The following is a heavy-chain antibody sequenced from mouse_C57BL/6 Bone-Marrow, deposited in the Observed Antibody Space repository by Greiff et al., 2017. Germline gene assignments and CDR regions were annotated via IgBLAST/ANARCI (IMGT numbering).Heavy chain of an antibody. CDR1: GYTFTSYW. V-gene: IGHV1-59*01. J-gene: IGHJ1*03. Sequence: QVQLQQPGAELVRPGTSVKLSCKASGYTFTSYWMPWVKQRPGQGLEWIGVIDPSDSYTNYNQKFKGKATLTVDTSSSTAYMQLSSLTSEDSAVYYCARWLRPYWYFDVWGTGTTVTVSS. D-gene: IGHD2-2*01. CDR3: ARWLRPYWYFDV. CDR2: IDPSDSYT.